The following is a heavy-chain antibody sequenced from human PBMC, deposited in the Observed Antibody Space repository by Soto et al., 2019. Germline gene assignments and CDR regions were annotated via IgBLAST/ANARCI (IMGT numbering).Heavy chain of an antibody. D-gene: IGHD3-22*01. Sequence: LRLSCAASGFTFSSYAMSWVRQAPGKGLEWVSAISGSGGSTYYADSVKGRFTISRDNSKNTLYLQMNSLRAEDTAVYYCAKEGGYYDSSGPDAFYVWGQGTMVTVSS. J-gene: IGHJ3*01. V-gene: IGHV3-23*01. CDR2: ISGSGGST. CDR1: GFTFSSYA. CDR3: AKEGGYYDSSGPDAFYV.